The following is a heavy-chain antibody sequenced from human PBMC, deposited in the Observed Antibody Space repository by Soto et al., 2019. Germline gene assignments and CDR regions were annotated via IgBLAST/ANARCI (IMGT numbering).Heavy chain of an antibody. CDR1: GYTFSSYG. D-gene: IGHD2-2*01. Sequence: GASVKVSCKASGYTFSSYGISWVRQAPRQGLEWVGWISGYNGNTNYAQKLQGRVTMTKDTSTSTAYMELRSLRSDDTALYYCARGGYCSGSTCRAPDYWGQGTLVTVSS. J-gene: IGHJ4*02. CDR3: ARGGYCSGSTCRAPDY. V-gene: IGHV1-18*01. CDR2: ISGYNGNT.